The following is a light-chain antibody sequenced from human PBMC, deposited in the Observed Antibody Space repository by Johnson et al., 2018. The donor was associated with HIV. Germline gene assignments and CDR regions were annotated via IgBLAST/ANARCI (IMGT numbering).Light chain of an antibody. CDR2: END. CDR1: SSIIRNNY. CDR3: GTWDSSLSAGV. V-gene: IGLV1-51*02. J-gene: IGLJ1*01. Sequence: QPVLTQPPSVSAAPGQKVTISCSGSSSIIRNNYVSWYQQLPGAAPKLLIYENDRRPSGIPDRFSGSKSGTSATLGITGLQTGDEAEYYCGTWDSSLSAGVFGTGTKVTVL.